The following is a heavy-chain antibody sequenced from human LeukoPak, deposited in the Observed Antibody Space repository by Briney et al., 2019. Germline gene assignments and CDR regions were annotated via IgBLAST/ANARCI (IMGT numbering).Heavy chain of an antibody. J-gene: IGHJ4*02. D-gene: IGHD3-3*01. V-gene: IGHV3-23*01. CDR1: GFTFSSYA. Sequence: PGGSLRLSCAASGFTFSSYAMSWVRQAPGKGLEWVSAISGSGGSTYYADSVKGRFTISRDNSKNTLYLQMNSLRAEDTAVYYCATANFVELGLDYWGQGTLVTVSS. CDR3: ATANFVELGLDY. CDR2: ISGSGGST.